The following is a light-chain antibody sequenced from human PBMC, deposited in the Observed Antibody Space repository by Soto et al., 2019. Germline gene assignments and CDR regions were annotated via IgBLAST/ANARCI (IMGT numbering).Light chain of an antibody. V-gene: IGKV3-20*01. CDR1: QSVGRRY. Sequence: VVLTQSPGTLSLSPGERATLSCRASQSVGRRYLAWYQQKPGQAPRLLIYDTSDRASDIPDRFSGGGSETDFRLTISRLVPEDSAVYYCQHQGTFGGGTKVEIK. J-gene: IGKJ4*01. CDR3: QHQGT. CDR2: DTS.